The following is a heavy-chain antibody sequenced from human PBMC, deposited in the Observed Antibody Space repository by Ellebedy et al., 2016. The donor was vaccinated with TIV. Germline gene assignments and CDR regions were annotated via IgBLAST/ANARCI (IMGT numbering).Heavy chain of an antibody. CDR1: GYTFTSYY. CDR2: INPSGGST. Sequence: ASVKVSCXASGYTFTSYYMHWVRQAPGQGLEWMGIINPSGGSTSYAQKFQGRVTMTRDTSTSTVYMELSSLRSEDTAVYYCARVGMGSGWPETNWFDPWGQGTLVTVSS. D-gene: IGHD6-19*01. J-gene: IGHJ5*02. CDR3: ARVGMGSGWPETNWFDP. V-gene: IGHV1-46*01.